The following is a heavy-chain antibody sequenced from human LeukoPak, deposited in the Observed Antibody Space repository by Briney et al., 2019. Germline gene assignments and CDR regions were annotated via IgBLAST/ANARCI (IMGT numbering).Heavy chain of an antibody. CDR2: IRSKANSYAT. J-gene: IGHJ4*02. V-gene: IGHV3-73*01. CDR1: RFTFSGSA. D-gene: IGHD2-15*01. Sequence: GGSLKLSCAASRFTFSGSAMHWVRQASGKGLEWVGRIRSKANSYATAYAASVKGRFTISRDDSKNTAYLQMNSLKTEDTAVYYSLVVVAATPYWGQGTLVTVSS. CDR3: LVVVAATPY.